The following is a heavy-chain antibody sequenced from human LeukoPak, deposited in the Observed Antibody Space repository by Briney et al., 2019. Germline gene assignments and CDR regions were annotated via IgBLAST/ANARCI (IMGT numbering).Heavy chain of an antibody. CDR3: AIHPSDSSGYFSY. Sequence: ASVKVSCKASGYTFFSCAINWVRQAPGQGLEYMGWIDTKTGNPTYAQGFTGRFVFSLDTSASTAYLQISSLKAEDTAVYYCAIHPSDSSGYFSYWGQGALVTVSS. J-gene: IGHJ4*02. V-gene: IGHV7-4-1*02. CDR1: GYTFFSCA. CDR2: IDTKTGNP. D-gene: IGHD3-22*01.